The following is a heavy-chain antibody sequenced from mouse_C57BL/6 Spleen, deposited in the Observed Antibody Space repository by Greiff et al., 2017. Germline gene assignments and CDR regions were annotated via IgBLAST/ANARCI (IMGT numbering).Heavy chain of an antibody. CDR1: GFTFSDYY. Sequence: EVKVVESEGGLVQPGSSMKLSCPASGFTFSDYYMAWVRQVPEKGLEWVANINYDGSSTYYLDSLKSRFIISRDNAKNILYLQMSSLKSEDTATYYCARDGSSGFDYWGQGTTLTVSS. CDR3: ARDGSSGFDY. CDR2: INYDGSST. J-gene: IGHJ2*01. V-gene: IGHV5-16*01. D-gene: IGHD3-2*02.